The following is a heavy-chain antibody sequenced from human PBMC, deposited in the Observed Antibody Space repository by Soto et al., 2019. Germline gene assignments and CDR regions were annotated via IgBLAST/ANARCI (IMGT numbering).Heavy chain of an antibody. Sequence: QVQLVQSGAEVKKPGASVRVSCKASGYTLTSYSMHWVRQAPGQRLEWMGIINPSGDNIRYAQNFQGRVTMTRDTSTSTVYLELSSLRSEDTAIYYCARDPQGYCSGGRCYHFDYWGQGTLVTVSS. CDR1: GYTLTSYS. CDR3: ARDPQGYCSGGRCYHFDY. CDR2: INPSGDNI. V-gene: IGHV1-46*01. J-gene: IGHJ4*02. D-gene: IGHD2-15*01.